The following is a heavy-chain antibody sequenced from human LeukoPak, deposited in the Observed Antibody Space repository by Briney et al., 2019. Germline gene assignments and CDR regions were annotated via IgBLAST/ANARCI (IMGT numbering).Heavy chain of an antibody. CDR2: INPSGDFR. D-gene: IGHD1-26*01. CDR3: ARDYSGEWEQLTGWWFDP. Sequence: ASVKLSCKASGYTFGTHWMHWVRQAPGQGLEWMAIINPSGDFRSYAQKFQGRLTVTRDMSTRTVYMELSDLRPEDTAVYYCARDYSGEWEQLTGWWFDPWGQGTLVIVSS. J-gene: IGHJ5*02. CDR1: GYTFGTHW. V-gene: IGHV1-46*01.